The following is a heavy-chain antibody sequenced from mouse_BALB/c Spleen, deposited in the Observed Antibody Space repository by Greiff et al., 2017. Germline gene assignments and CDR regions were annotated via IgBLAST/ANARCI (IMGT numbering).Heavy chain of an antibody. V-gene: IGHV1-4*02. CDR2: INPSSGYT. CDR1: GYTFTSYT. Sequence: QVQLQQSAAELARPGASVKMSCKASGYTFTSYTMHWVKQRPGQGLEWIGYINPSSGYTEYNQKFKAKTTLTADKSSSTAYMQLCSLTSEDSAVYEYAREALGYWGQGTLVTVSA. J-gene: IGHJ3*01. D-gene: IGHD3-2*02. CDR3: AREALGY.